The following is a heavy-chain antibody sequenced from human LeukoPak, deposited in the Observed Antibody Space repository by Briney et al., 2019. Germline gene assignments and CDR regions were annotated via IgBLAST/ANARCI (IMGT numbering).Heavy chain of an antibody. V-gene: IGHV3-23*01. D-gene: IGHD3-10*02. CDR3: AELGITMIGGV. Sequence: PGGSLRLSCAASGFTFSSYGMTWVRQAPGKGLEWVAAISDSGTRTFYVDSVKGRFTISRDNSKNSLYLQMNSLRAEDTAVYYCAELGITMIGGVWGKGTTVTISS. J-gene: IGHJ6*04. CDR1: GFTFSSYG. CDR2: ISDSGTRT.